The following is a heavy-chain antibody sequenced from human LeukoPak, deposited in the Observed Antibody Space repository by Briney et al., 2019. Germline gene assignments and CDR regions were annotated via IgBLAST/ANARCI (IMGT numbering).Heavy chain of an antibody. Sequence: PGGSLRLSCAASGFTFSSYWMSWVRQAPGKGLEWVANIKQDGSEKYYVDSVKGRFTISRDNAKNSLYLQMNSLRAEDTAVYYCARGSITMVRGVPWLYYYYGMDVWGQGTTVTVSS. CDR3: ARGSITMVRGVPWLYYYYGMDV. D-gene: IGHD3-10*01. V-gene: IGHV3-7*05. CDR1: GFTFSSYW. J-gene: IGHJ6*02. CDR2: IKQDGSEK.